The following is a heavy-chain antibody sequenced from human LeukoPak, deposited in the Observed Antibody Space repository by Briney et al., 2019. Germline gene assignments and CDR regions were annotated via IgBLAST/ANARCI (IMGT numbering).Heavy chain of an antibody. Sequence: GGSLRLSCAASGYTFSTYAMSWVRQAPGKGLEWVSHFGGSGGTIYYADSVRGRFTISRDNSKNTLYLQVNSLRAEDTAVYYCAKSDCGGDCHLLDYWGQGTLVTVSS. D-gene: IGHD2-21*02. J-gene: IGHJ4*02. CDR1: GYTFSTYA. V-gene: IGHV3-23*01. CDR3: AKSDCGGDCHLLDY. CDR2: FGGSGGTI.